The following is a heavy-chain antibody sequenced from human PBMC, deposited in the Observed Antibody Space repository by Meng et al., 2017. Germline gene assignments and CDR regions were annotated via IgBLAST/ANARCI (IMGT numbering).Heavy chain of an antibody. CDR2: INHSGST. D-gene: IGHD1-1*01. Sequence: VQPEQGGAGLLKPSETLSLPCAVYGGSFSGYYWSWIRQPPGKGLEWIGEINHSGSTNYNPSLKSRVTISVDTSKNQFSLKLSSVTAADTAVYYCARGRSGTWPWYFNLWGRGTLVTVSS. J-gene: IGHJ2*01. V-gene: IGHV4-34*01. CDR1: GGSFSGYY. CDR3: ARGRSGTWPWYFNL.